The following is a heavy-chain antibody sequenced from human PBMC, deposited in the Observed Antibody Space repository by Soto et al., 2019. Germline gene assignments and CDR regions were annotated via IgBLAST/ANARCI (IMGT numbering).Heavy chain of an antibody. CDR3: ARERLGYDFWSGYWFDP. D-gene: IGHD3-3*01. CDR1: GGSVISGSYY. V-gene: IGHV4-61*01. Sequence: SETLSLTCTVSGGSVISGSYYWSWIRQPPGKGLEWIGYIYYSGSTNYNPSLKSRVTISVDTSKNQFSLKLSSVTAADTAVYYCARERLGYDFWSGYWFDPWGQGTLVTVSS. CDR2: IYYSGST. J-gene: IGHJ5*02.